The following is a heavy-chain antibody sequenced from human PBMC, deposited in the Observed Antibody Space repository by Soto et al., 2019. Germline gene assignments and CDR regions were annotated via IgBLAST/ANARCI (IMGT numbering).Heavy chain of an antibody. Sequence: ASVKVSCKASGYTFTNFGISWVRQAPGQGLEWMGWISAYNGNTNYAQKFQGRLTMTTDTSTSTAYMDLGSLTSDDTAVYYCVMVDNYVTPTPQDVWGQGTTVTVSS. J-gene: IGHJ6*02. V-gene: IGHV1-18*01. CDR3: VMVDNYVTPTPQDV. D-gene: IGHD3-16*01. CDR2: ISAYNGNT. CDR1: GYTFTNFG.